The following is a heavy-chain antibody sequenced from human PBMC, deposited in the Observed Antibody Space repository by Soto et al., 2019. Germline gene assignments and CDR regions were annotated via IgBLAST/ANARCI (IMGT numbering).Heavy chain of an antibody. CDR2: INAGNGNT. J-gene: IGHJ6*02. Sequence: ASVKVSCKASGYTFTSYAMHWVRQAPGQRLEWMGWINAGNGNTKYSQKFQGRVTITRDTSASTAYMELSSLRSEDTAVYYCARVGDFWSGDDYYYYYGMDVWGQGTTVTVSS. CDR3: ARVGDFWSGDDYYYYYGMDV. D-gene: IGHD3-3*01. CDR1: GYTFTSYA. V-gene: IGHV1-3*01.